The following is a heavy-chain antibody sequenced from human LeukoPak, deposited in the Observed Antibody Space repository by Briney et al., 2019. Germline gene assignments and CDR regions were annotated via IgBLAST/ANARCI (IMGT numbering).Heavy chain of an antibody. CDR2: IKQDGTEK. CDR1: GFTFTTYW. V-gene: IGHV3-7*03. D-gene: IGHD6-13*01. CDR3: AKRGLAAALFR. Sequence: GGSLRLSCAASGFTFTTYWMSWVRQAPGKGLEWVANIKQDGTEKYYVDSVKGRFTISRDNAKNSLYLQMNRLRAEDTAVYYCAKRGLAAALFRWGQGTLVTVSS. J-gene: IGHJ4*02.